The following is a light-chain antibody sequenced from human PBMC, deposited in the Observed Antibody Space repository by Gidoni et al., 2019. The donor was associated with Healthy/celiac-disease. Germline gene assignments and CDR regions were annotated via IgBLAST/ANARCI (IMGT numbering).Light chain of an antibody. CDR2: KAS. CDR1: QSISSW. CDR3: QQYNSYPRT. J-gene: IGKJ1*01. V-gene: IGKV1-5*03. Sequence: DIQMTQSPSTLSASVGDRVTITCRASQSISSWLAWYQQKPWKAPKLLIYKASSLESGVPSRFSGSGSGTEFTLTISSLQPDDFATYYCQQYNSYPRTFXQXTKVEIK.